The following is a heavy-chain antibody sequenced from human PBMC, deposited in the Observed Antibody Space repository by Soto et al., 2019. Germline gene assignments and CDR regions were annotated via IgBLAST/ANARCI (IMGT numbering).Heavy chain of an antibody. CDR2: ILYSGTT. Sequence: QLQLQESGPGLVKSSETPSLTCTVSGGSISKSNYFWGWIRQAPGKGLEWIASILYSGTTSYNSSLKSRVAISVDTSKNKFSLELNSVTAADTAVYYCVRLGWWKGDSDYWGQGILVTVSS. CDR1: GGSISKSNYF. V-gene: IGHV4-39*01. CDR3: VRLGWWKGDSDY. D-gene: IGHD2-15*01. J-gene: IGHJ4*02.